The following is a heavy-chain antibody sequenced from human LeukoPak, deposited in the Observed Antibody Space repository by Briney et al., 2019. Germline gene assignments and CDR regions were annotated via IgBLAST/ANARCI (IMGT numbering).Heavy chain of an antibody. CDR2: ISAYNGKT. D-gene: IGHD1-26*01. J-gene: IGHJ4*02. Sequence: ASVRVSCKASNYTFRSYDITWVRQAPGQGLEWMGLISAYNGKTNYAQKFQGRVTMTRDTSTTTAYIELRSLRSDDTAAYYCARSPGTYLDYWGQGTLVTVSS. CDR1: NYTFRSYD. CDR3: ARSPGTYLDY. V-gene: IGHV1-18*01.